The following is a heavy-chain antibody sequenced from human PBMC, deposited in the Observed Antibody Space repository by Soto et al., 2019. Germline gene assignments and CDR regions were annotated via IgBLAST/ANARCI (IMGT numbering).Heavy chain of an antibody. V-gene: IGHV3-66*01. CDR3: ARDLWLRAHDAFDI. J-gene: IGHJ3*02. Sequence: XXSLRLSFAASGFTVSSNYMRWVLQAPGKGLEWVSVIYSGGSTYYADSVKGRFTISRDNSKNTLYLQMNSLRAEDTAVYYCARDLWLRAHDAFDIWGQGTMVTVSS. CDR1: GFTVSSNY. D-gene: IGHD5-12*01. CDR2: IYSGGST.